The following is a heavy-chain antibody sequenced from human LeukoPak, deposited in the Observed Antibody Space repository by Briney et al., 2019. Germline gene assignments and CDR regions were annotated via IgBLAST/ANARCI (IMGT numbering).Heavy chain of an antibody. Sequence: PGGSLRLSCAASGFTVSSNYMSWVRQAPGKGLEWVAIISYDGSNKDFADSVKGRFTISRDNSKNTLYLQMNGLRAEDTAVYFCARDGPDRSSSGWGYYMDVWGKGTTVTVSS. CDR1: GFTVSSNY. CDR2: ISYDGSNK. J-gene: IGHJ6*03. CDR3: ARDGPDRSSSGWGYYMDV. V-gene: IGHV3-30-3*01. D-gene: IGHD6-6*01.